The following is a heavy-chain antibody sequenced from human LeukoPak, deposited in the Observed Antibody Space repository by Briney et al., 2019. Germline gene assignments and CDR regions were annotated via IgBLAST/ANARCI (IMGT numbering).Heavy chain of an antibody. Sequence: ASVKVSRKASGYTFTSYYMHWVRQAPGQGLEWMGIINPSGGSTSYAQKFQGRVTMTRDTSTSTVYMELSSLRSEDTAVYYCARGDYGGNSGLGFDYWGQGTLVTVSS. D-gene: IGHD4-23*01. J-gene: IGHJ4*02. V-gene: IGHV1-46*01. CDR1: GYTFTSYY. CDR2: INPSGGST. CDR3: ARGDYGGNSGLGFDY.